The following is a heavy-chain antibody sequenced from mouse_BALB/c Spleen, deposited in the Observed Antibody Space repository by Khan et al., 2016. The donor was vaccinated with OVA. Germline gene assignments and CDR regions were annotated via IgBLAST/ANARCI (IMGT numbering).Heavy chain of an antibody. V-gene: IGHV2-6-7*01. CDR1: GFSLTGYG. J-gene: IGHJ4*01. Sequence: QVQLKESGPGLVAPSQSLSITCTVSGFSLTGYGVNWVRQPPGKGLEWLGMIWGDGSTDYNSALKSRLSISKDNSKSQVFLKMNSLQTDDTAMYYCARAYYGNYREAMGYWGQGTSVTVSS. D-gene: IGHD2-10*01. CDR2: IWGDGST. CDR3: ARAYYGNYREAMGY.